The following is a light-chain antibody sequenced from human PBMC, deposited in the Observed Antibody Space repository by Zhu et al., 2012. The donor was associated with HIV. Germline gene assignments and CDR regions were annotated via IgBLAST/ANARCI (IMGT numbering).Light chain of an antibody. J-gene: IGKJ4*01. CDR2: ATS. V-gene: IGKV3-20*01. Sequence: EIVLTQSPGTLSLSPGERATLSCRASQSVSSSYLAWYQQKPGQAPRLLMYATSTRAAGIPHRFIGSGPGTDFTLIITGLEPEDFAVYYCQQYDDSVLTFGGGTRVEIK. CDR3: QQYDDSVLT. CDR1: QSVSSSY.